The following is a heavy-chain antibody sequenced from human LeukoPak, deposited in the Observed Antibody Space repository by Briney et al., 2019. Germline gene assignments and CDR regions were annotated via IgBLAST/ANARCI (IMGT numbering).Heavy chain of an antibody. CDR1: GGSISSGGYY. CDR2: IYHSGST. V-gene: IGHV4-30-2*01. Sequence: SETLSLTCTVSGGSISSGGYYWSWIRQPPGKGLEWIGYIYHSGSTYYNPSLKSRVTISVDRSKNQFSLKLSSVTAADTAVYYCARSPSSGYFDYWGQGTLVTVSS. J-gene: IGHJ4*02. D-gene: IGHD3-22*01. CDR3: ARSPSSGYFDY.